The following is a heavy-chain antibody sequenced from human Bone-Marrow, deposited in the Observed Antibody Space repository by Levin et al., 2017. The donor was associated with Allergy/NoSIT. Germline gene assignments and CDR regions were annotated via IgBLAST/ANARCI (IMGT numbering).Heavy chain of an antibody. CDR1: GFTFSSYA. CDR2: ISRNGDVT. Sequence: GESLKISCAASGFTFSSYAMNWVRQAPGKGLEYVSGISRNGDVTYYADSVKGRFTMSRDNSKNTLYLQMGSLRAEDMAVYYCARAESDASNYYHTDVWGKGTTVTVSS. J-gene: IGHJ6*03. V-gene: IGHV3-64*02. D-gene: IGHD2-21*01. CDR3: ARAESDASNYYHTDV.